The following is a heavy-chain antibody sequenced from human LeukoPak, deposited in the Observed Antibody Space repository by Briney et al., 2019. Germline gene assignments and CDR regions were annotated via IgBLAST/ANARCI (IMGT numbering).Heavy chain of an antibody. CDR1: GFTFSSYG. V-gene: IGHV3-23*01. CDR2: VSATGKTT. Sequence: PGGSLRLSCEGSGFTFSSYGMGWVRQAPGKGLEWVSVVSATGKTTYYADSVKGRFTISRDNSKNTLFLQMNSLRAEDTAVYYCAKFYDILTGYFDYWGQGTLVTVSS. J-gene: IGHJ4*02. CDR3: AKFYDILTGYFDY. D-gene: IGHD3-9*01.